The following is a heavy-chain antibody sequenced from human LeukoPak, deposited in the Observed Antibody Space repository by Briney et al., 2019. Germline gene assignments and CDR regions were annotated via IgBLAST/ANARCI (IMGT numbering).Heavy chain of an antibody. Sequence: GGSLRLSCTASGFTFSSYSMNWVRQAPGKGLEWVSYITSSSSTIYYADSVKGRFTISRDNAKNTLYLQVNSLRGEDTAVYYCARAGGGHFFYGMDVWGQGTTVTVSS. CDR1: GFTFSSYS. J-gene: IGHJ6*02. D-gene: IGHD3-16*01. V-gene: IGHV3-48*01. CDR2: ITSSSSTI. CDR3: ARAGGGHFFYGMDV.